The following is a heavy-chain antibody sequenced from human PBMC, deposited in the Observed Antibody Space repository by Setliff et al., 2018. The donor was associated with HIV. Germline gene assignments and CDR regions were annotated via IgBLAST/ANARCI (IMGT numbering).Heavy chain of an antibody. CDR2: IRDKTSGGTA. CDR1: GFTFGDYA. D-gene: IGHD5-12*01. CDR3: IRGPWRTGMDV. Sequence: LRLSCTGTGFTFGDYATTWFRQAPGKGLEWVGFIRDKTSGGTAEYAASVKGRFTLSRDDSKSVAYLQMNSLKTDDTAVYYCIRGPWRTGMDVWGQGTTVTVSS. J-gene: IGHJ6*02. V-gene: IGHV3-49*03.